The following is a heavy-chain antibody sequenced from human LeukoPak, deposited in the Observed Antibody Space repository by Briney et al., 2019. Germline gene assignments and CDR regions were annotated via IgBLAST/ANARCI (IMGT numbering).Heavy chain of an antibody. Sequence: SETLSLTCTVSGGSISSSSYYWGWIRQPPGKGLEWLGTIYYSGSTYYNPSVKSRVTMSVDTSKNQFSLKLSSVTAADTAVYYCAREHCSGGSCYSIYYYYYMDVWGKGTTVTVSS. CDR2: IYYSGST. CDR1: GGSISSSSYY. D-gene: IGHD2-15*01. J-gene: IGHJ6*03. CDR3: AREHCSGGSCYSIYYYYYMDV. V-gene: IGHV4-39*07.